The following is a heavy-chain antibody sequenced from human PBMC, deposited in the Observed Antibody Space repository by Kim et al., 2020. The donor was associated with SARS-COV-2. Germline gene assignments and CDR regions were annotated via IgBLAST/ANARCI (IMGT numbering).Heavy chain of an antibody. J-gene: IGHJ4*02. CDR1: GGSISSSSYY. CDR3: ARRPRVDILTGYIDY. Sequence: SETLSLTCTVSGGSISSSSYYWGWIRQPPGKGLEWIGSIYYSGNTFYNPSLRSRVTVSVDTSKNQFSLKLNSVTAADTAVYYCARRPRVDILTGYIDYWGQGTLVTVSS. D-gene: IGHD3-9*01. CDR2: IYYSGNT. V-gene: IGHV4-39*01.